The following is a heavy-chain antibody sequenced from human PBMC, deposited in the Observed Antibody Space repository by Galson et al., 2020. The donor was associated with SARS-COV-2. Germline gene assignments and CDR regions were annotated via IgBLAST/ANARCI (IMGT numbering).Heavy chain of an antibody. CDR1: GFTFSSYV. V-gene: IGHV3-48*03. J-gene: IGHJ4*02. CDR2: ISSSGSTI. CDR3: ARGEGTMIVVANNFDY. D-gene: IGHD3-22*01. Sequence: GESLKTSCAASGFTFSSYVMNWVRQAPGKGLEWVSYISSSGSTIYYADSVKGRFTISRDNAKNTLYLQMNSLRAEDTAVYYYARGEGTMIVVANNFDYWGQRTLVTVSS.